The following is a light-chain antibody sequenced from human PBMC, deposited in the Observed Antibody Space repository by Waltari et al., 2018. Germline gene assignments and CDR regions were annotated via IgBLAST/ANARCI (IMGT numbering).Light chain of an antibody. V-gene: IGLV4-69*01. Sequence: QLVLTQSPSASASLGASVKLTCTLSSGLSSNVIAWLQQQPEKGPRYLMKVTSDGSHSKGDEFPDRFSGSSSGAERYLTISSLQSEDEADYDCQTGGHGTWVFGGGTKLTVL. CDR1: SGLSSNV. CDR3: QTGGHGTWV. J-gene: IGLJ3*02. CDR2: VTSDGSH.